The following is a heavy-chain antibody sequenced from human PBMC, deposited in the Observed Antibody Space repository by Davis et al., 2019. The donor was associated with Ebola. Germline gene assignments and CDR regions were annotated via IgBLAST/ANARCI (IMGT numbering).Heavy chain of an antibody. D-gene: IGHD2-15*01. CDR2: ISSSSSTI. V-gene: IGHV3-48*04. CDR3: AREIVVVVAGEFDY. Sequence: GGSLRLSCAASGFTFSSYSMNWVRQAPWKGLEWVSYISSSSSTIYYADSVKGRFTISRDNAKNSLYLQMNSLRAEDTAVYYCAREIVVVVAGEFDYWGQGTLVTVSS. J-gene: IGHJ4*02. CDR1: GFTFSSYS.